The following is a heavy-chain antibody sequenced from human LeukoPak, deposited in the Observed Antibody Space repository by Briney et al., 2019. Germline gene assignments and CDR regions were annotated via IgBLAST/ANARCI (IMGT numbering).Heavy chain of an antibody. CDR3: ARVGDFWSGYYPDY. CDR2: IKQDGSEK. Sequence: GGPLRLSCVASRFTFSLYWMTWVRQAPGKGLEWVANIKQDGSEKYYVDSVKGRFTISRDNAKNSLYLQMNSLRAEDTAAYYCARVGDFWSGYYPDYWGQGTLVTVSS. D-gene: IGHD3-3*01. CDR1: RFTFSLYW. V-gene: IGHV3-7*03. J-gene: IGHJ4*02.